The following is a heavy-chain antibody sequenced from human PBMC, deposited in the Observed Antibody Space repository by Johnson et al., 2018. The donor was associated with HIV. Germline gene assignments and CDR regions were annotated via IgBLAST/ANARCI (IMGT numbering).Heavy chain of an antibody. CDR1: GFTFSHAW. Sequence: VQLVESGGGLVKPGGSLRLSCAASGFTFSHAWMSWVRQAPGKGLEWVGHIESKADGGAADYAAALEGRFTISRDDSKNTLYLQMNSLKTEDTAVYYCTTAELGWTGLGAFDIWGQGTMVTVSS. CDR3: TTAELGWTGLGAFDI. J-gene: IGHJ3*02. V-gene: IGHV3-15*04. CDR2: IESKADGGAA. D-gene: IGHD3/OR15-3a*01.